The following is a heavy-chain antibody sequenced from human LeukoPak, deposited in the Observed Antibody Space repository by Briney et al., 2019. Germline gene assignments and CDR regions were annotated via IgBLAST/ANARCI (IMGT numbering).Heavy chain of an antibody. Sequence: GGSLRLSCAASGFTFNAFTMHWVRQAPGKGLEWISSFTTTSIYMYYADSVKGRFTISRDNTKNSLYLQMNSLRAGDTAVYYCARDQPHYYGSGSYSLWGQGTLVTVSS. CDR3: ARDQPHYYGSGSYSL. V-gene: IGHV3-21*01. CDR2: FTTTSIYM. D-gene: IGHD3-10*01. CDR1: GFTFNAFT. J-gene: IGHJ4*02.